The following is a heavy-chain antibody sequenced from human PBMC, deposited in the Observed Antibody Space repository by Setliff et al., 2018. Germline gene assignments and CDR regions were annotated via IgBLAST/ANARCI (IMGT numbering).Heavy chain of an antibody. CDR3: LKGGWGAEWLLLRYFDY. CDR2: IGGRGIST. CDR1: GFTFGDFA. J-gene: IGHJ4*02. D-gene: IGHD3-22*01. V-gene: IGHV3-23*01. Sequence: GGSLRLSCAASGFTFGDFAMTWVRQAPGKGLEWVSGIGGRGISTYYADSVKGRFIISRDNSENTLYLQMNSLRAEDTAIYYCLKGGWGAEWLLLRYFDYWGQGTLVTVSS.